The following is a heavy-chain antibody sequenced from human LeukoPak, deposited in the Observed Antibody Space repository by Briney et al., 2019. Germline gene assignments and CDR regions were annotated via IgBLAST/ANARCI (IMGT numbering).Heavy chain of an antibody. J-gene: IGHJ4*02. CDR3: ARYRYCSSANCYGDY. D-gene: IGHD2-2*01. V-gene: IGHV3-7*03. Sequence: GGSLRLSCAASGFTFRTYYMSWVRQAPGKGLEWVANIKPDGSEGYYVDSVKGRFTISRDNAKNSLYLQMNSLRAEDTAVYYCARYRYCSSANCYGDYWGQGTLVTVSS. CDR1: GFTFRTYY. CDR2: IKPDGSEG.